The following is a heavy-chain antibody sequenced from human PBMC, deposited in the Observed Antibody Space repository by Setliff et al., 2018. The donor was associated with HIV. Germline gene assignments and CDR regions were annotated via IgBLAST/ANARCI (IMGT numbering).Heavy chain of an antibody. CDR3: ARTQQTYYYDSSGYYFDY. CDR2: IFYSGST. V-gene: IGHV4-59*08. CDR1: GGSIWNYY. D-gene: IGHD3-22*01. Sequence: SETLSLTCTVSGGSIWNYYWSWIRQPPGKGLEWIGYIFYSGSTNYNPSLKSRVTISVDTSKNQFSLKLSSVTAADTAVYYCARTQQTYYYDSSGYYFDYWGQGTLVTVSS. J-gene: IGHJ4*02.